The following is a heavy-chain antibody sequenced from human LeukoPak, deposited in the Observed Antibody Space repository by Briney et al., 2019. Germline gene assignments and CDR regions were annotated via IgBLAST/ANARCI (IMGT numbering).Heavy chain of an antibody. CDR1: GGTFSSYA. D-gene: IGHD5-18*01. Sequence: GSSVKVSCKASGGTFSSYAISWVRQAPGQGLEWMGGIIPIFGTANYAQKFQGRVTITADESTSTAYMELSSLRSEDTAVSYCATSRDDVDTAMGGPWCFDLWGRGTLVTVSS. J-gene: IGHJ2*01. CDR2: IIPIFGTA. V-gene: IGHV1-69*01. CDR3: ATSRDDVDTAMGGPWCFDL.